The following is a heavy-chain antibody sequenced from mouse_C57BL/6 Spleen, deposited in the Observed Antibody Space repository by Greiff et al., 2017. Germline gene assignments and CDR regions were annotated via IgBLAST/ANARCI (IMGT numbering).Heavy chain of an antibody. D-gene: IGHD2-3*01. CDR3: AKYDGYYQGYVDV. V-gene: IGHV1-54*01. Sequence: QVQLQQSGAELVRPGTSVKVSCKASGYAFTNYLIEWVKQRPGQGLEWIGVINPGSGGTNYNEKFKGKATLTADKSSSTAYMQLSSLTSEDSAVYFCAKYDGYYQGYVDVWGTGTTVTVAS. CDR2: INPGSGGT. CDR1: GYAFTNYL. J-gene: IGHJ1*03.